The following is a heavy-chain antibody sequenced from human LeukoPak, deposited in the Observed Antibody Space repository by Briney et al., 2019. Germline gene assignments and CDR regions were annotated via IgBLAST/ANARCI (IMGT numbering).Heavy chain of an antibody. D-gene: IGHD2-15*01. V-gene: IGHV1-69*04. CDR1: GGSFSNYA. CDR3: ARVVGGPPKRAIHHYYYYYMDV. J-gene: IGHJ6*03. Sequence: GASVTVSCKTSGGSFSNYAITWVRQAPGQGLEWMGRIIPMRDITNYAQNFQDRVTITADKSTTTVYMEVNSLISEDTAVYYCARVVGGPPKRAIHHYYYYYMDVWGKGTTVTVSS. CDR2: IIPMRDIT.